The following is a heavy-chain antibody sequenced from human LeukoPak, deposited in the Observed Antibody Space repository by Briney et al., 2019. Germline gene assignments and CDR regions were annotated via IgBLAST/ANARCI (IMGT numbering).Heavy chain of an antibody. CDR3: ARDEGGNDFWSGYTFDY. V-gene: IGHV4-34*01. Sequence: PSETLSLTCAVYGGSFSGQYWSWIRQPPGKGLEWIGEINRSGRTNYNPSLKSRVTISVDTSKKQFSLKLSSVTAADTAVYYCARDEGGNDFWSGYTFDYWGQGTLVTVSS. D-gene: IGHD3-3*01. CDR1: GGSFSGQY. CDR2: INRSGRT. J-gene: IGHJ4*02.